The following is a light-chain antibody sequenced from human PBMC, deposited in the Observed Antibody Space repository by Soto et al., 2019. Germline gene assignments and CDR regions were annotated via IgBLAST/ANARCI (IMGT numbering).Light chain of an antibody. CDR1: QSLLHSTGYNF. CDR2: AAS. CDR3: QQYNSYWGT. V-gene: IGKV2-28*01. Sequence: DIVMTQSPLSLPVTPGESASISCGSSQSLLHSTGYNFLDWYLQKPGQSPQLLIYAASSLQSGVPSRFSGSGSGTEFTLTISSLQPDDFASYYCQQYNSYWGTFGQGTKVDI. J-gene: IGKJ1*01.